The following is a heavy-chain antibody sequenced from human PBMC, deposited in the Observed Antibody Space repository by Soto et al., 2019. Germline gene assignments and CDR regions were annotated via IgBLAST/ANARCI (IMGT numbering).Heavy chain of an antibody. Sequence: GSLRLSCTGSGFTFGNYGMHWVRQAPGKGLEWVASTSYDGNNKYYADSLKGRFTISRDNSKKMVYLQMTSLGPEDTAVYYCAKGGGSARDFDYWGQGALVTVSS. CDR2: TSYDGNNK. CDR1: GFTFGNYG. CDR3: AKGGGSARDFDY. D-gene: IGHD1-26*01. V-gene: IGHV3-30*18. J-gene: IGHJ4*02.